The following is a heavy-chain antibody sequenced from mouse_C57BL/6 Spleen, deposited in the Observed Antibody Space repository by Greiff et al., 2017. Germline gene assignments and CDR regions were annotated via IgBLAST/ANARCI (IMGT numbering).Heavy chain of an antibody. J-gene: IGHJ3*01. CDR3: ARDDSSGNVDAY. D-gene: IGHD3-2*02. CDR1: GYTFTSYW. Sequence: QVQLKQPGAELVKPGASVKLSCKASGYTFTSYWLHWVKQRPGQGLEWIGMIHPNSGSTNYNEKFKSKATLTVDKSSSTAYMQLSSLTSEDSAVYYCARDDSSGNVDAYWGQGTLVTVSA. CDR2: IHPNSGST. V-gene: IGHV1-64*01.